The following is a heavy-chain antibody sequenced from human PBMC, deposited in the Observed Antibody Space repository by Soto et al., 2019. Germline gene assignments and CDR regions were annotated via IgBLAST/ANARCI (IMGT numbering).Heavy chain of an antibody. J-gene: IGHJ3*02. CDR1: GYTFTSYG. V-gene: IGHV1-18*01. Sequence: ASVKVSCKASGYTFTSYGISWVRQAPGQGLEWMGWISAYNGNTNYAQKLQGRVTMTTDTSTSTAYMELRSLRSDDTAVYYCARDLITFGGANPDAFDIWGQGTMVTVSS. CDR3: ARDLITFGGANPDAFDI. D-gene: IGHD3-16*01. CDR2: ISAYNGNT.